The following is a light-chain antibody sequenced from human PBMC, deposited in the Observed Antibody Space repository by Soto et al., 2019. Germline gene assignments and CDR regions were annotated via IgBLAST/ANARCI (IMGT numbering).Light chain of an antibody. V-gene: IGLV1-51*01. CDR2: DNN. Sequence: QSVLTQPPSVSAAPGQKVTISCSGSSSNIGNNYVSWYQQLPGTAPKLLIYDNNKRPSGIPDRFSGSKSGTSATLGITGLQTGDEVDYYCGTWDSSLSAVVFGGGPPLTVL. CDR3: GTWDSSLSAVV. J-gene: IGLJ2*01. CDR1: SSNIGNNY.